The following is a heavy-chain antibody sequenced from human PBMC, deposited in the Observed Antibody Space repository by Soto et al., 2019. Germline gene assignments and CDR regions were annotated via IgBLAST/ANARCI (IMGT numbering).Heavy chain of an antibody. Sequence: GGSLRLSCAASGFTFSSYSMNWVRQAPGKGLEWVSYISSSSSTIYYADSVKGRFTISRDNAKNSLYLQMNSLRAEDTAVYYCARDINNWNYVNWFDPWGQGTLVTVSS. V-gene: IGHV3-48*01. CDR3: ARDINNWNYVNWFDP. J-gene: IGHJ5*02. CDR2: ISSSSSTI. CDR1: GFTFSSYS. D-gene: IGHD1-7*01.